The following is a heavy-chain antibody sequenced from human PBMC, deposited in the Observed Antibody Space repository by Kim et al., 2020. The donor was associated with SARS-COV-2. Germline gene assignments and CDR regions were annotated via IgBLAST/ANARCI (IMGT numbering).Heavy chain of an antibody. Sequence: SETLSLTCAVYGGSFSGYYWSWIRQPPGKGLEWIGEINHSGSTNYNPSLKSRVTISLDTSKNQFSLKLSSVTAADTAVYYCAREKRIAVAGTSGGFHYWGQGTLVTVPS. V-gene: IGHV4-34*01. CDR3: AREKRIAVAGTSGGFHY. D-gene: IGHD6-19*01. CDR1: GGSFSGYY. J-gene: IGHJ4*02. CDR2: INHSGST.